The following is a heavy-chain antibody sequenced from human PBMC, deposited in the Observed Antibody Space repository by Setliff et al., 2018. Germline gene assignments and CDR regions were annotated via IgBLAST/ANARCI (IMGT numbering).Heavy chain of an antibody. CDR1: GGSISSGGYY. CDR2: IYYSGST. CDR3: ARVQVAYSSSWYGYYYMDV. V-gene: IGHV4-31*03. Sequence: SETLSLTCTVSGGSISSGGYYWSWIRQHPGKGLEWIGYIYYSGSTYYNPSLKSRVTISVDTSKNQFSLELRSVTAADTAVYYCARVQVAYSSSWYGYYYMDVWGKGTTVTVSS. D-gene: IGHD6-13*01. J-gene: IGHJ6*03.